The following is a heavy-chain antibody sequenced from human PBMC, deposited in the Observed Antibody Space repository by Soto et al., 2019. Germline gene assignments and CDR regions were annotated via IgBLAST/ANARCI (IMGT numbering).Heavy chain of an antibody. Sequence: QVQLVQSGAEEKKPGASVKVSCKASGYTFTLYAMHWVRQAPGQRLEWMGWINAGNGNTKYSQKFQGRVTISRDTSASTAYMELSSLRSEDTAVDYCARGAAGSSRPYGMDVWGQGTTVTVSS. D-gene: IGHD6-25*01. CDR3: ARGAAGSSRPYGMDV. CDR1: GYTFTLYA. J-gene: IGHJ6*02. V-gene: IGHV1-3*05. CDR2: INAGNGNT.